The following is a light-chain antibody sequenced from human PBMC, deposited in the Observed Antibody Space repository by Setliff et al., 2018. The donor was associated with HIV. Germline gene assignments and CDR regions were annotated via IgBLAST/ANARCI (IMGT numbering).Light chain of an antibody. CDR1: GSDVGTSKY. CDR3: SIHRSRGYV. CDR2: DVT. V-gene: IGLV2-14*03. J-gene: IGLJ1*01. Sequence: QSVLAQPASVSGSPGQSITVSCTGTGSDVGTSKYVSWYQQHPGKAPKLIIYDVTTRPSGVSNRFSGSKSGNTASLTISGLQAEDEADYYCSIHRSRGYVFGTGTKVTVL.